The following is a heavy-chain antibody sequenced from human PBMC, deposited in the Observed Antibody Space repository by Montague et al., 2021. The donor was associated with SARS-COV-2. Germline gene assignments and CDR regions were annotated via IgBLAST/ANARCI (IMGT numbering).Heavy chain of an antibody. V-gene: IGHV3-48*04. J-gene: IGHJ3*02. CDR1: GFTFSTYN. Sequence: YLRLSCAASGFTFSTYNMNWVRQIPGKGLEWLSYISSGSGAIFYADAVKGRFTVSRDNAKNSLFLQMNSLRAEDTAVYYCARDQLVRGVPAFDMWGQGTMVTVSS. D-gene: IGHD3-10*01. CDR3: ARDQLVRGVPAFDM. CDR2: ISSGSGAI.